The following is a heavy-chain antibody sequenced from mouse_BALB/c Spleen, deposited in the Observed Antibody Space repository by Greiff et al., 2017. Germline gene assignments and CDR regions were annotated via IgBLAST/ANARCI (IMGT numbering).Heavy chain of an antibody. Sequence: VQLQQSGAELVKPGASVKLSCKASGYTFTSYYMYWVKQRPGQGLEWIGEINPSNGGTNFNEKFKSKATLTVDKSSSTAYMQLSSLTSEDSAVYYCTREDLITTPDYWGQGTTLTVSS. CDR2: INPSNGGT. CDR1: GYTFTSYY. V-gene: IGHV1S81*02. J-gene: IGHJ2*01. D-gene: IGHD1-1*01. CDR3: TREDLITTPDY.